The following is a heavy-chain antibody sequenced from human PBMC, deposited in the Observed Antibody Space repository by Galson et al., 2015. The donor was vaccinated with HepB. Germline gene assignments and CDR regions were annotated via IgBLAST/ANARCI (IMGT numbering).Heavy chain of an antibody. J-gene: IGHJ4*02. Sequence: SLRLSCAASGFTFSSYSMNWVRQAPGKGLEWVSYISSSSSTIYYADSVKGRFTISRDNAKNSLYLQMNSLRDEDTAVYYCARETGSWPRGGVDYWGQGTLVTVSS. CDR1: GFTFSSYS. CDR3: ARETGSWPRGGVDY. V-gene: IGHV3-48*02. D-gene: IGHD6-13*01. CDR2: ISSSSSTI.